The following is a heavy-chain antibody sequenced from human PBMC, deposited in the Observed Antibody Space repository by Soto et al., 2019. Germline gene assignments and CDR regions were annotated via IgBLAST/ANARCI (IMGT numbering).Heavy chain of an antibody. CDR1: GGSISSGGYY. V-gene: IGHV4-31*03. J-gene: IGHJ3*02. Sequence: SSETLSLTCTVSGGSISSGGYYWSWIRQHPGKGLEWIGYIYYSGSTYYNPSLKSRVTISVDTSKNQFSLKLSSVTAADTAVYYCARETRGLGRSSGWPLDAFDISRQGTIV. CDR3: ARETRGLGRSSGWPLDAFDI. D-gene: IGHD6-19*01. CDR2: IYYSGST.